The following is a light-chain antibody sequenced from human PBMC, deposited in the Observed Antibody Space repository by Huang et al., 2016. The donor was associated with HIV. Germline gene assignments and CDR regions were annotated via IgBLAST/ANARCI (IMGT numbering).Light chain of an antibody. CDR1: RGISNS. J-gene: IGKJ4*01. CDR3: QQYYNTTLS. CDR2: AAS. Sequence: DIQMTQSPSSLSASVGDRVTITCRASRGISNSLAWYQQQPGKAPKLLLYAASRLQGGVPARFSGSGSRMDNTLTISSLQPEDSATYYCQQYYNTTLSFGGGTKVEIK. V-gene: IGKV1-NL1*01.